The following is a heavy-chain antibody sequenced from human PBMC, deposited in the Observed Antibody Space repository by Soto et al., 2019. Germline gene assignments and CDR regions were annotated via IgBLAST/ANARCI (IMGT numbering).Heavy chain of an antibody. Sequence: QVQLMQSGAEVKKPGSSVKVSCKASGGPVSSHTFSWVRQAPGQGLEWMGGIIPVYGTTKYTQKFQGRVTITADKSTNTVFMELSSLRSDDSAVYYCARVSLGWDLLGHFDLWGQGTLVTVSS. CDR3: ARVSLGWDLLGHFDL. V-gene: IGHV1-69*06. CDR2: IIPVYGTT. J-gene: IGHJ4*02. CDR1: GGPVSSHT. D-gene: IGHD1-26*01.